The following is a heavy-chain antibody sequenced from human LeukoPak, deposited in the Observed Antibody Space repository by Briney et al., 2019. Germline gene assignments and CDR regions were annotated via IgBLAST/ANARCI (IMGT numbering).Heavy chain of an antibody. CDR2: INSDGSST. Sequence: GGSLRLSCAASGFTFSSYWMHWVRQAPGKGLVWVSRINSDGSSTSYADSVKGRFTISRDNAKNTLYLQMNSLRAEDTAVYYCAKVLYYYDSRGYYTFDYWGQGPLVPVPS. J-gene: IGHJ4*02. CDR1: GFTFSSYW. CDR3: AKVLYYYDSRGYYTFDY. D-gene: IGHD3-22*01. V-gene: IGHV3-74*01.